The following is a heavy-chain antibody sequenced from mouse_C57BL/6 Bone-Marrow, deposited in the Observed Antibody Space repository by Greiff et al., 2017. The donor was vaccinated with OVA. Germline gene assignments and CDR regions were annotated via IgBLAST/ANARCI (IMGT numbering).Heavy chain of an antibody. Sequence: QVQLQQPGAELVKPGASVKMSCKASGYTFTSYWITWVKQRPGQGLEWIGDIYPGSGSTNYNEKFKSKATLTVDTSSSTAYMQLSSLTSEDSAVYYCASPGGRIYYFDYWGQGTTLTVSS. D-gene: IGHD3-3*01. CDR2: IYPGSGST. CDR3: ASPGGRIYYFDY. CDR1: GYTFTSYW. V-gene: IGHV1-55*01. J-gene: IGHJ2*01.